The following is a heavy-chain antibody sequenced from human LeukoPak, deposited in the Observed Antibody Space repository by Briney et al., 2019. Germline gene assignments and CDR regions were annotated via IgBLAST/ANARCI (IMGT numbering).Heavy chain of an antibody. Sequence: PSETLSLTCTVSGGSISSSSYYWGWIRQPPGKGLEWIVSIYYSGSTYYNPSLKSRVTISVDTSKNQFSLKLSSVTAADTAVYYCASNWSGPFYYYYYYYMDVWGKGTTVTVSS. CDR3: ASNWSGPFYYYYYYYMDV. V-gene: IGHV4-39*07. J-gene: IGHJ6*03. CDR1: GGSISSSSYY. D-gene: IGHD3-3*01. CDR2: IYYSGST.